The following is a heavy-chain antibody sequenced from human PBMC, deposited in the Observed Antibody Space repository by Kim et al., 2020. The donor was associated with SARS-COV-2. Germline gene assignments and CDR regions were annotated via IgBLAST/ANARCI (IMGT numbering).Heavy chain of an antibody. Sequence: ADSVKGRFTISRDNAKNTLSLQMNSLRAEDTAVFYCVRDRSGNAADAFDIWGQGTMVTVSS. CDR3: VRDRSGNAADAFDI. J-gene: IGHJ3*02. V-gene: IGHV3-74*01. D-gene: IGHD1-26*01.